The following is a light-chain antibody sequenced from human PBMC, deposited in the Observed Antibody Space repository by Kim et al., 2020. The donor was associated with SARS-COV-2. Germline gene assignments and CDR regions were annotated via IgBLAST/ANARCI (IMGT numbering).Light chain of an antibody. CDR3: QQSYTTPRT. V-gene: IGKV1-39*01. Sequence: DIQMTQSPSSLSASVGDRVTITCRASQSISRHLNWYQQKPGKAPNLLIYAASSLQSGVPSRFSGSGSGTDFTLTISSLQPEYFATYYCQQSYTTPRTFGQGTKLEI. CDR2: AAS. J-gene: IGKJ2*01. CDR1: QSISRH.